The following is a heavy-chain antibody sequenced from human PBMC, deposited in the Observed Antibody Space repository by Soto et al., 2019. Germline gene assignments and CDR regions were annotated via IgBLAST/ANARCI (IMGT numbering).Heavy chain of an antibody. CDR1: GGTFSSYT. Sequence: QVQLVQSGAEVKKPGSSVKVSCKASGGTFSSYTISWVRQAPGQGLEWMGRIIPILGIANYAQKFQGRVTITAXXSXSXXYMELSSLRSEDTAVYYCARARYCSGGSCYSNLDYWGQGTLVTVSS. V-gene: IGHV1-69*02. D-gene: IGHD2-15*01. CDR2: IIPILGIA. CDR3: ARARYCSGGSCYSNLDY. J-gene: IGHJ4*02.